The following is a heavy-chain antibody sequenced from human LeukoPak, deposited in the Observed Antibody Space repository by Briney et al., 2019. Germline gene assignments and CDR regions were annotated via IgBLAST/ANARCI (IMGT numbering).Heavy chain of an antibody. CDR2: IYYSGST. D-gene: IGHD3-22*01. J-gene: IGHJ4*02. CDR3: ARHNYPRQGYYDSSCYPDY. CDR1: GGSISSSSYY. Sequence: SETLSLTWTVSGGSISSSSYYWGWIRQPPGKGLEWIGSIYYSGSTYYNPSLKSRVTISVDTSKNQFSLKLSSVTAADTAVYYCARHNYPRQGYYDSSCYPDYWGQGTLVTVSS. V-gene: IGHV4-39*01.